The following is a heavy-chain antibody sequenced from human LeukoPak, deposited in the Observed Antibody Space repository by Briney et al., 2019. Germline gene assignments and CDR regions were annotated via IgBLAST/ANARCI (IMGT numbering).Heavy chain of an antibody. Sequence: ASVKVSCKASGGTFSSYAISWVRQAPGQGLEWVGWMNPNSGNTGYAQKLQGRVTITRNTSISTVYMELSSLRSEDTAVYYCARRDSSGFYWGQGTLVTVSS. J-gene: IGHJ4*02. CDR3: ARRDSSGFY. V-gene: IGHV1-8*03. CDR1: GGTFSSYA. D-gene: IGHD3-22*01. CDR2: MNPNSGNT.